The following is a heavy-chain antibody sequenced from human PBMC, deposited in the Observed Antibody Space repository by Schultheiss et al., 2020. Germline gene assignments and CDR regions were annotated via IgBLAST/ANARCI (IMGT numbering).Heavy chain of an antibody. CDR1: GFTFSSYG. CDR3: ARQSDGASGLDY. D-gene: IGHD4/OR15-4a*01. CDR2: ISYDGSNK. Sequence: GGSLRLSCAASGFTFSSYGMHWVRQAPGKGLEWVAVISYDGSNKYYADSVKGRFTISRDNSKNTLYLQMNSLRAEDTAVYYCARQSDGASGLDYWGQGTLVTGSS. V-gene: IGHV3-30*03. J-gene: IGHJ4*02.